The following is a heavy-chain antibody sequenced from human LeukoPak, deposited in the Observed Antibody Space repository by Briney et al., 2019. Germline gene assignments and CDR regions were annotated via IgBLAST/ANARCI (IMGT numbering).Heavy chain of an antibody. CDR2: ISSSSSYI. V-gene: IGHV3-21*01. Sequence: PGGSLRLSCAASGITFNSYTMNWVRQAPGKGLEWVSSISSSSSYIYYAASVKGRFTISRDNAKNSLYLQMNRLRAEDTAVYYCARERQLERLAFGKEGSAFWGQGTLVTVSS. D-gene: IGHD1-1*01. CDR3: ARERQLERLAFGKEGSAF. CDR1: GITFNSYT. J-gene: IGHJ4*02.